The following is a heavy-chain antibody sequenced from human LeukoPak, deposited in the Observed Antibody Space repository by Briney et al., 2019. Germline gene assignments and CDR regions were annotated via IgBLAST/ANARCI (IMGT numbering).Heavy chain of an antibody. J-gene: IGHJ3*02. Sequence: ASVKVSCKGSGYTFTRYGINWVRQAPGQGGEWMGWISAYNGNTNYAQKLQGRVNITTETSTRKDYMELRSLRSDDTAVYYCARVYYDFWSGYEYDAFDIWGQGTMVTVSS. V-gene: IGHV1-18*01. CDR1: GYTFTRYG. D-gene: IGHD3-3*01. CDR2: ISAYNGNT. CDR3: ARVYYDFWSGYEYDAFDI.